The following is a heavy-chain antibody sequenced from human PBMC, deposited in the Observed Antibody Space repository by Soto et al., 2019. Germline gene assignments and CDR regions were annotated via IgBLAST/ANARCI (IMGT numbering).Heavy chain of an antibody. D-gene: IGHD6-13*01. CDR3: ARDHRSRQLEYYFDY. CDR1: GFTFSSYA. J-gene: IGHJ4*02. CDR2: ISYDGSNK. Sequence: PGGSLRLSCAASGFTFSSYAMHWVRQAPGKGLEWVAVISYDGSNKYYADSVKGRFTISRDNSKNTLYLQMNSLRAEDTAVYYCARDHRSRQLEYYFDYWGQGTLVTVSS. V-gene: IGHV3-30-3*01.